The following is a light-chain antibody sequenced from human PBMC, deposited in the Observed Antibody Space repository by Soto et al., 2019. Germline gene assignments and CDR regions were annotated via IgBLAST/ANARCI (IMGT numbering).Light chain of an antibody. CDR1: SSDVGGYNY. J-gene: IGLJ1*01. CDR3: SSYTTSNTRQIV. CDR2: DVS. Sequence: QSVLTQPASVSGSPGQSITISCTGTSSDVGGYNYVSWYQHHPGKAPKLMIYDVSNRPSGVSNRFSGSKSGNTASLTISGLQPEDEAVYYCSSYTTSNTRQIVFGTGTKVTVL. V-gene: IGLV2-14*03.